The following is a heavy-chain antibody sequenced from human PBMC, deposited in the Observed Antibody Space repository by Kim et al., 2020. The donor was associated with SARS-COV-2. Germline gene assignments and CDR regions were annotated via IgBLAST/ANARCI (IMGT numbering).Heavy chain of an antibody. J-gene: IGHJ4*02. Sequence: KHQGRVTITAEKSTSTAYMELSSLRSEDTAVYYCARDPLYDSSGYYFDYWGQGTLVTVSS. V-gene: IGHV1-69*04. CDR3: ARDPLYDSSGYYFDY. D-gene: IGHD3-22*01.